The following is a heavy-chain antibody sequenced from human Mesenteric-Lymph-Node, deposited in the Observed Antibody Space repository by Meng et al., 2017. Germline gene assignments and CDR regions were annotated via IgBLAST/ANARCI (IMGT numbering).Heavy chain of an antibody. CDR1: GGALSGYY. D-gene: IGHD3-10*01. Sequence: QGQLKQWGAEGLKPSETLPPTCAAHGGALSGYYWSWIRQPPGKGLEWMGEVYHNGVTKYSPSLRSRVVISIDTSKNQFSLNLRSVSAADTAMYYCARGGATPMIIKYWGPGTLVTVSS. V-gene: IGHV4-34*02. CDR2: VYHNGVT. CDR3: ARGGATPMIIKY. J-gene: IGHJ4*02.